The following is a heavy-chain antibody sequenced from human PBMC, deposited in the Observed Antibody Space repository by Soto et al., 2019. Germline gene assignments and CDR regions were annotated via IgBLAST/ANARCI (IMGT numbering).Heavy chain of an antibody. CDR3: AKVSGSYYYGMGV. J-gene: IGHJ6*02. D-gene: IGHD1-26*01. CDR2: IYHSGST. V-gene: IGHV4-4*02. CDR1: GGSISSSNW. Sequence: QVQLQESGPGLVKPSGTLSLTCAVSGGSISSSNWWSWVRQPPGKGLEWIGEIYHSGSTNYNPSLKSRVDISVDKSKNHLSPKLCSVTAAVTAVYYRAKVSGSYYYGMGVWGQGTTVTVSS.